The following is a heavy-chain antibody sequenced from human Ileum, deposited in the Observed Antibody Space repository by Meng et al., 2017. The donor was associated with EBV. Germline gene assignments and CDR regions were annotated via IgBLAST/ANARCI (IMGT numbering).Heavy chain of an antibody. J-gene: IGHJ4*02. D-gene: IGHD3-10*01. CDR1: GGSISSSNW. Sequence: QVQLRESGPGLVKPSGTLSLTCAVSGGSISSSNWWNWVRQPPGKGLEWIGEIYYSGSTIYNPSLKSRVTISVDKSKNLFSLKLSSVTAADTAVYYCARGYGSGRDYFDYWGQGTLVTVSS. V-gene: IGHV4-4*02. CDR3: ARGYGSGRDYFDY. CDR2: IYYSGST.